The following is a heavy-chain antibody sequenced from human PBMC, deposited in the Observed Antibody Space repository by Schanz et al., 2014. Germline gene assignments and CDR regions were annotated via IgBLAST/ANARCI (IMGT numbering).Heavy chain of an antibody. Sequence: EVQLLESGGGLVQPGGSLRLSCAASTFTFSSDWMSWVRQAPGKGLEWLSVISASGGDTYYADSVKGRFTISRDNSKNTLYLQMNSLRAEDTAVYYCAKGRFGELSAFDIWGQGTMVTVSS. CDR2: ISASGGDT. D-gene: IGHD3-10*01. J-gene: IGHJ3*02. CDR3: AKGRFGELSAFDI. V-gene: IGHV3-23*01. CDR1: TFTFSSDW.